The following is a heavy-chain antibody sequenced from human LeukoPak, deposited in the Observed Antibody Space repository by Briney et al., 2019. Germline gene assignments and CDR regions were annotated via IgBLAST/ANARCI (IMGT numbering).Heavy chain of an antibody. Sequence: SETLSLTCAVYGGSFSGYYWSWIRQPPGKGLEWIGEINHSGSTNYNPSLKSRVTISVDTSKNQFSLKLSSVTAADTDVYYCATGYHVSGYYEYFQHWGQGTLVTVSS. D-gene: IGHD3-22*01. CDR2: INHSGST. CDR1: GGSFSGYY. J-gene: IGHJ1*01. V-gene: IGHV4-34*01. CDR3: ATGYHVSGYYEYFQH.